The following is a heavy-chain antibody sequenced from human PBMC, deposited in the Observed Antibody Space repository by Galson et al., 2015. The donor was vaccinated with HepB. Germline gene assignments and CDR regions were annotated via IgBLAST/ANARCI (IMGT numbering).Heavy chain of an antibody. J-gene: IGHJ4*02. CDR3: ARDNAEMATNFDY. CDR1: GFTFSSYS. CDR2: ISSSSSYI. Sequence: SLRLSCAASGFTFSSYSMNRVRQAPGKGLEWVSSISSSSSYIYYADSVKGRFTISRDNAKNSLYLQMNSLRAEDTAVYYCARDNAEMATNFDYWGQGTLVTVSS. V-gene: IGHV3-21*01. D-gene: IGHD5-24*01.